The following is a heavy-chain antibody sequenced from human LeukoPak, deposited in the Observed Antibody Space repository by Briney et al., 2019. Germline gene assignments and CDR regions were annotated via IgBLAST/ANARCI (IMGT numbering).Heavy chain of an antibody. Sequence: PSETLSLTCAVSGGSISSSSWWSWVRQPPGKGLEWIAEIYHSGSTNYNPSLKSRVTMSVDKSENQFSLKLSSVTAADTAIYYCASAPGDSGSYSSFDYWGQGTRVTVSS. CDR3: ASAPGDSGSYSSFDY. CDR2: IYHSGST. J-gene: IGHJ4*02. V-gene: IGHV4-4*02. D-gene: IGHD3-10*01. CDR1: GGSISSSSW.